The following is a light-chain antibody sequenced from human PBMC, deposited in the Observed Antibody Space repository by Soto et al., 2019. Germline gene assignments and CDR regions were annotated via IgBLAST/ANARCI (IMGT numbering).Light chain of an antibody. CDR2: DDS. J-gene: IGLJ1*01. V-gene: IGLV3-21*02. CDR3: SSYAGPITFYV. CDR1: NIGSKS. Sequence: SYELTQPPSVSVAPGQTARISCGGNNIGSKSVHWYQQRPGQAPVLVVSDDSDRPSGIPERFSGSRSGDTASLTISGLQAEDEADYYCSSYAGPITFYVFGTGTKVTVL.